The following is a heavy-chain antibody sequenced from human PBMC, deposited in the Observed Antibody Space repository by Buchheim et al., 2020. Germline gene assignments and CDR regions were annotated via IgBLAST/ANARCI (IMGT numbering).Heavy chain of an antibody. CDR2: IFHSGTT. CDR1: GDSISSNKW. CDR3: ARVPDY. Sequence: HVQLQESGPGLMKPSGTLSLTCAVSGDSISSNKWWSWVRQPPGKGLEWIGEIFHSGTTYYNPSLQSRVPFSVDKSNNQVSPNLTSVTAADTAVYYCARVPDYWGQGTL. J-gene: IGHJ4*02. D-gene: IGHD4/OR15-4a*01. V-gene: IGHV4-4*02.